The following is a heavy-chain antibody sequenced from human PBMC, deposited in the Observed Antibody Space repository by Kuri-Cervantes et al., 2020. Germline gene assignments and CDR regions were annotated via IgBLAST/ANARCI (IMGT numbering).Heavy chain of an antibody. Sequence: ESLKISCTVSGVSISSSSYYWGWIRQPPGKGLEWIGSIYYSGSTYYNPSLKSRVTISVDTSKNRFSLKLSPVTAADTAVYYCARLPANVVLTTPRGFFDYWGQGTLVTVSS. V-gene: IGHV4-39*01. D-gene: IGHD2-15*01. J-gene: IGHJ4*02. CDR1: GVSISSSSYY. CDR2: IYYSGST. CDR3: ARLPANVVLTTPRGFFDY.